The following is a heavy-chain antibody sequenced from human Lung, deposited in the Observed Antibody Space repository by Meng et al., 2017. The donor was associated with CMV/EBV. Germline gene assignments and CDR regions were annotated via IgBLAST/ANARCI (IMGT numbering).Heavy chain of an antibody. D-gene: IGHD2-21*02. CDR2: IYHSEST. CDR1: ACPISSSSW. CDR3: ARVVTALWGYYFDY. V-gene: IGHV4-4*02. J-gene: IGHJ4*02. Sequence: HVQSSAPGPSQPSATLSSTLASSACPISSSSWWSCVRQPPGKWLEWIGEIYHSESTNYNPSLKSRVTISVDKSKNQFSLKLSSVTAADTAVYYCARVVTALWGYYFDYWGQGTLVTVSS.